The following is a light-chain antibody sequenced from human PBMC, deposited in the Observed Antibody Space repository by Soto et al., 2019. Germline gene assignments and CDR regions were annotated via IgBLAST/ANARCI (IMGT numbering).Light chain of an antibody. V-gene: IGKV3-15*01. CDR1: QSVGTY. J-gene: IGKJ1*01. CDR3: QQYNDWPRT. Sequence: EIVMTQSPATLSVSPGERATLSCRASQSVGTYLAWYQQKPGQAPRLLIYGPSTRAAGISPRFSGGGSGTEFTLTISSLQSEEFAVYYCQQYNDWPRTFGQGTKVGIK. CDR2: GPS.